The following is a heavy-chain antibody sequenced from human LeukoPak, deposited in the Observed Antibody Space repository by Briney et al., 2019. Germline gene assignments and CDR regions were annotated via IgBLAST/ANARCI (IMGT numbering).Heavy chain of an antibody. J-gene: IGHJ6*02. CDR1: GGSISSYY. CDR2: FYYSGST. Sequence: KPSETLSLTCTVSGGSISSYYWSWIRQPPGKGLEWIGYFYYSGSTNYNPSLKSRVTISVDTSKNQFSLKLSSVTAADTAVYYCARVWFGELQEPLYYYYGMDVWGQGTTVTVSS. V-gene: IGHV4-59*01. D-gene: IGHD3-10*01. CDR3: ARVWFGELQEPLYYYYGMDV.